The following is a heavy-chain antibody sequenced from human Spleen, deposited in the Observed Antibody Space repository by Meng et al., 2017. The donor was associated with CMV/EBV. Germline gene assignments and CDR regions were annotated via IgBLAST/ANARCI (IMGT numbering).Heavy chain of an antibody. Sequence: QVQLQQWGAGRLKPSETLSLTCAVYGGSFSGYYWSWIRQPPGKGLEWIGEINHSGSTNYNPSLKSRVTISVDTSKHQFSLKLSSVTAADTAVYYCAIGYFDWSAFDYWGQGTLVTVSS. CDR1: GGSFSGYY. J-gene: IGHJ4*02. V-gene: IGHV4-34*01. D-gene: IGHD3-9*01. CDR3: AIGYFDWSAFDY. CDR2: INHSGST.